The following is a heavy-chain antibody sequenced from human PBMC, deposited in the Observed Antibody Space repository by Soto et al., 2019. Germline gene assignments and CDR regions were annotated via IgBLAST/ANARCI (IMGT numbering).Heavy chain of an antibody. J-gene: IGHJ6*02. V-gene: IGHV4-59*01. Sequence: PSETLSLTCTVSGGSISSYYWSWIRQPPGKGLEWIGYIYYRGSTNYNPSLKSRVTISVDTSTNQFSLKLSSVTAADTAVYYCARVPRIAAEDYYYYGMDVWGQGTTVTVSS. CDR3: ARVPRIAAEDYYYYGMDV. D-gene: IGHD6-13*01. CDR1: GGSISSYY. CDR2: IYYRGST.